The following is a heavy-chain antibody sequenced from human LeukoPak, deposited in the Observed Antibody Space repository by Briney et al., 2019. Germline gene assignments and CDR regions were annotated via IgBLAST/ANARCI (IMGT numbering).Heavy chain of an antibody. CDR2: ITSSGST. CDR3: AKDLYGDYDFDC. V-gene: IGHV3-23*01. J-gene: IGHJ4*02. D-gene: IGHD4-17*01. CDR1: GFTFNNYA. Sequence: PGGSLRLSCAASGFTFNNYAMNWVRQAPGKGLEWVSVITSSGSTYYADSVKGRFTITRENSKNTLYLQMNSLRAEDTAIYYCAKDLYGDYDFDCWGRGTLVTVSS.